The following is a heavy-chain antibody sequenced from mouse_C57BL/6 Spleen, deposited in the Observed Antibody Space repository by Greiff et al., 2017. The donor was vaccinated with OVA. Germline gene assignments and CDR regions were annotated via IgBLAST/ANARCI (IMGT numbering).Heavy chain of an antibody. CDR2: INPSNGGT. CDR3: ARGGPLYAMDY. CDR1: GYTFTSYW. J-gene: IGHJ4*01. Sequence: QVQLQQSGTELVKPGASVKLSCKASGYTFTSYWMHWVKQRPGQGLEWIGNINPSNGGTNYNEKFKSKATLTVAKSSSTAYMQLSSLTSEDSAVYYCARGGPLYAMDYWGQGTSVTVSS. V-gene: IGHV1-53*01.